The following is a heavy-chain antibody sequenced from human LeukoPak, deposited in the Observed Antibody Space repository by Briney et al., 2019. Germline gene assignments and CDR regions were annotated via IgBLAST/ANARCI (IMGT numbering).Heavy chain of an antibody. D-gene: IGHD6-6*01. CDR1: GFTFSSYS. CDR3: ARGRPAHYFDS. V-gene: IGHV3-66*01. J-gene: IGHJ4*02. Sequence: GGSLRLSCAASGFTFSSYSMNWVRQAPGKGLEWLSVIYSGGYTYYADSVKGRFFISRDISENMVYLQMNSLSVEDTAVYFCARGRPAHYFDSWGPGTLVTVS. CDR2: IYSGGYT.